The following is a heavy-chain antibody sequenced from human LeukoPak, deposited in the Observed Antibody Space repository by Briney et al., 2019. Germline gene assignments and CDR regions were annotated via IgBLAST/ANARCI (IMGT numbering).Heavy chain of an antibody. CDR3: AREETPPLWFAWNQKTDAFDI. J-gene: IGHJ3*02. Sequence: PGGSLRLSCAASGFTFSSYAMHWVRQAPGKGLEWVAVISYDGSNKYYADSVKGRFTISRDNSKNTLYLQMNSLRAEDTAVYYCAREETPPLWFAWNQKTDAFDIWGQGTMVTVSS. CDR1: GFTFSSYA. CDR2: ISYDGSNK. V-gene: IGHV3-30*04. D-gene: IGHD3-10*01.